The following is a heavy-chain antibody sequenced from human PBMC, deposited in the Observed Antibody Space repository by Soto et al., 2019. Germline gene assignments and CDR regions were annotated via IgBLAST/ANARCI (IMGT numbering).Heavy chain of an antibody. D-gene: IGHD3-22*01. CDR1: GFTVSSNY. J-gene: IGHJ6*02. Sequence: GGSLRLSCAASGFTVSSNYMSWVRQAPGKGLEWVSVIYSGGSTYYADSVKGRFTISRDNSKNTLYLQMNSLRAEDTAVYYCARGVYYYDSSGYYYYYYGMDVWGQGTTVTVSS. CDR2: IYSGGST. V-gene: IGHV3-53*01. CDR3: ARGVYYYDSSGYYYYYYGMDV.